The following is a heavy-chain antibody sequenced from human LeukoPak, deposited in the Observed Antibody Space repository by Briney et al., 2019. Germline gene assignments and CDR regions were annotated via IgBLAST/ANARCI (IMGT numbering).Heavy chain of an antibody. CDR3: ATIVPDVVATLTFDY. J-gene: IGHJ4*02. D-gene: IGHD2-15*01. CDR2: IYSDGGT. CDR1: GFTVSSTY. Sequence: GGSLRLSGAASGFTVSSTYMSWVRQAPGKGLEWVSVIYSDGGTYYADSVRGRFAISRDNSKNTLYLQMNSLRAEDTAVYYCATIVPDVVATLTFDYWGQGTLVTVSS. V-gene: IGHV3-66*01.